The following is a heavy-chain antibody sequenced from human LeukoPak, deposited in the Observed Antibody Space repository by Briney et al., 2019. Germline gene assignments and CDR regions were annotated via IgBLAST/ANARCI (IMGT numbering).Heavy chain of an antibody. CDR3: ARDQNSRGYSYGP. V-gene: IGHV3-48*03. J-gene: IGHJ5*02. CDR2: ISSSGSTI. D-gene: IGHD5-18*01. CDR1: GFTFSSYE. Sequence: GGSLRLSCAASGFTFSSYEMNWVRQAPGKGLEWVSYISSSGSTIYYADSVKGRFTISRDNAKNSLYLQRNSLRAEDTAVYYCARDQNSRGYSYGPWGQGTLVTVSS.